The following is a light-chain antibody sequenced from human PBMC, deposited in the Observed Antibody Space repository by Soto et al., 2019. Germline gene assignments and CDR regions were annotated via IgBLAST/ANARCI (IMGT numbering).Light chain of an antibody. CDR2: VKSDGSH. CDR1: SGHSSYA. J-gene: IGLJ2*01. CDR3: QTWGAGHVV. V-gene: IGLV4-69*01. Sequence: QLVLTQSPSASASPGASVKLTCTLSSGHSSYAIAWHQQQPEKGPRYLTKVKSDGSHTKGDGIPDRFSGSSSGAERYLTISSLQSEDEADYYCQTWGAGHVVFGGGTKLTVL.